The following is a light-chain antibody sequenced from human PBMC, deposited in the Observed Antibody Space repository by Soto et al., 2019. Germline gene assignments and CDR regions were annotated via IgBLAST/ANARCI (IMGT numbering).Light chain of an antibody. CDR1: QSVSSY. V-gene: IGKV3-11*01. J-gene: IGKJ1*01. Sequence: EIVLKQSPATPSLSPGERATLSCRASQSVSSYLASYQQKPGQAPRLLIYDASNRATGIPARVSGSGSGTDFTLTISSLEPEDVAVYYCQQRSNWPPTFGQGTKVEIK. CDR2: DAS. CDR3: QQRSNWPPT.